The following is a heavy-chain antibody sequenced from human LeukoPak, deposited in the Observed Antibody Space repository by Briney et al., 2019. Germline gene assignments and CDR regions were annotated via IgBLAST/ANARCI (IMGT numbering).Heavy chain of an antibody. V-gene: IGHV6-1*01. Sequence: SQTLSLTCAISGDSVPSNSAAWHWIRQSPSRGLEWLGRTYYRSKWYNDYAVSVKSRITINPDTSKNQFSLQLNSVTPEDTAVYYCARALSLTYYYDSSGYYYGMDVWGQGTTVTVSS. CDR3: ARALSLTYYYDSSGYYYGMDV. D-gene: IGHD3-22*01. CDR1: GDSVPSNSAA. CDR2: TYYRSKWYN. J-gene: IGHJ6*02.